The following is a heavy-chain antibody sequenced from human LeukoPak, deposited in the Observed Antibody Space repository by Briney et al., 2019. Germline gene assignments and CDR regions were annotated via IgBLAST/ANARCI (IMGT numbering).Heavy chain of an antibody. J-gene: IGHJ4*02. CDR2: ISYDGSSK. CDR3: VKALYGSGSYYDPNFDY. Sequence: GGSLRLSCSASGFTFSNFALHWVRQAPGMGLEWVAAISYDGSSKYYADSVRGRFTISRDNSKNTLYLQMNSLRAEDTAVYYCVKALYGSGSYYDPNFDYWGQGTLVTVSS. D-gene: IGHD3-10*01. CDR1: GFTFSNFA. V-gene: IGHV3-30-3*01.